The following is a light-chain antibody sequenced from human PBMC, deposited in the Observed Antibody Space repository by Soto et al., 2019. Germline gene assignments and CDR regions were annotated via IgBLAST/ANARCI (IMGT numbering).Light chain of an antibody. J-gene: IGLJ3*02. CDR2: SDS. CDR1: SSNIGSKT. CDR3: AAWDDSLNGWV. Sequence: QPVLTQPPSASGTPGQRVTISCSGSSSNIGSKTVNWYQQVPGTAPQLLIYSDSQRPSGVPERFSGSKSGTSASLAISGLQSEDEGDYFCAAWDDSLNGWVFGGGTKLTVL. V-gene: IGLV1-44*01.